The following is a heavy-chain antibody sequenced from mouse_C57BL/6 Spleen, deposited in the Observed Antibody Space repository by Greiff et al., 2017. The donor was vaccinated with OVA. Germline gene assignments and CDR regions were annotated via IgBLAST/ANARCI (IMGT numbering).Heavy chain of an antibody. D-gene: IGHD2-2*01. J-gene: IGHJ4*01. V-gene: IGHV5-17*01. Sequence: EVKLMESGGGLVKPGGSLKLSCAASGFTFSDYGMHWVRQAPEKGLEWVAYISSGSSTIYYADTVKGRFTISRDNAKNTLFLQMTSLRSEDTAIYYCARRRDVYDDLSMDYWGQGTSVTVSS. CDR1: GFTFSDYG. CDR3: ARRRDVYDDLSMDY. CDR2: ISSGSSTI.